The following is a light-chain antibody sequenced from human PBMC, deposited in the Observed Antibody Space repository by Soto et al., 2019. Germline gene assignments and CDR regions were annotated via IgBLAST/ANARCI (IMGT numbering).Light chain of an antibody. V-gene: IGKV3-20*01. CDR2: GAS. J-gene: IGKJ3*01. CDR3: QQYGSSFT. Sequence: EIVLTQSPGTLSLSPGERATLSCRASQSVSSSYLAWYQQKPGQAPRLLIYGASSRATGIPDRFSGSGSGRNFTLTISRLEPEVFAEYYCQQYGSSFTFGPGTKVDIK. CDR1: QSVSSSY.